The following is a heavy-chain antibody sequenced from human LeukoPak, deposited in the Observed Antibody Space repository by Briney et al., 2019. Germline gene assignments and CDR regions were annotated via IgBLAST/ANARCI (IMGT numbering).Heavy chain of an antibody. CDR1: GFTFSNHW. D-gene: IGHD3-22*01. V-gene: IGHV3-74*01. Sequence: GPLRLSCEASGFTFSNHWMHWVRQAPGKGLVWVSVISKDGSTSIYADSVRGRLTISRDNAKNTLYLQMNSLRVEDTSVYYCARDYYMGIVDQWGQGTRVTVSS. J-gene: IGHJ5*02. CDR3: ARDYYMGIVDQ. CDR2: ISKDGSTS.